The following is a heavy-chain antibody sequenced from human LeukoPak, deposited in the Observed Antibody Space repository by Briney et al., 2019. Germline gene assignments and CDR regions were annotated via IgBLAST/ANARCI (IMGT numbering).Heavy chain of an antibody. D-gene: IGHD4-23*01. CDR2: ISSSGSTI. Sequence: GGSLRLSCAASGFTFSSYEMNWVRQAPGKGLEWVSYISSSGSTIYYADSVKGRFTISRDNAKNSPYLQMNSLRAEDTAVYYCARESYRGSSFDYWGQGTLVTVSS. J-gene: IGHJ4*02. CDR3: ARESYRGSSFDY. V-gene: IGHV3-48*03. CDR1: GFTFSSYE.